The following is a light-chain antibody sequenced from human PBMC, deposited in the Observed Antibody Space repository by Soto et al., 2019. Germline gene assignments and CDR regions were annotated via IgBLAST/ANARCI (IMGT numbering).Light chain of an antibody. CDR2: EVN. Sequence: QSALTQPPSASGSPGQSVTISCTGTSSDVGGYNYVSWYQQHPGKAPKLMIYEVNKRPSGVPDRFSGYKSGNTASLTVSGLQAEDEADYYCSSYAGSNSIFGGGTKLTVL. J-gene: IGLJ2*01. V-gene: IGLV2-8*01. CDR3: SSYAGSNSI. CDR1: SSDVGGYNY.